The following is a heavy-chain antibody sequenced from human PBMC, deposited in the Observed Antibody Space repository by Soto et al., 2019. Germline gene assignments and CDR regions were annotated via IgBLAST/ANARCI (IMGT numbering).Heavy chain of an antibody. CDR3: ARDHSGSDGGGPFDF. J-gene: IGHJ4*02. CDR1: GFTFSSYG. Sequence: QVQLVESGGGVVQPGRSLRLSCAASGFTFSSYGMHWVRQAPGKGLEWVAVIWYDGSNKYYADSVKGRFTISRDNSKNTLYLQMNSLRAEDTAVYYSARDHSGSDGGGPFDFWGQGTLVTVSS. V-gene: IGHV3-33*01. CDR2: IWYDGSNK. D-gene: IGHD1-26*01.